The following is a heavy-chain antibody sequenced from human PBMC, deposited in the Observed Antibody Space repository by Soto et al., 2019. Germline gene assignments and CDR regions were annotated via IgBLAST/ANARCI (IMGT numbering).Heavy chain of an antibody. D-gene: IGHD3-22*01. CDR3: ARTYDSSAIYQYYFDY. CDR1: GGSISSGGYY. Sequence: RSLTCTVSGGSISSGGYYWSWIRQHPGKGLEWIGYIYYSGSTYYNPSLKSRVTISVDTSKNQLSLKLSSVTAADTAVYYCARTYDSSAIYQYYFDYWGQGTLVTVSS. V-gene: IGHV4-31*03. J-gene: IGHJ4*02. CDR2: IYYSGST.